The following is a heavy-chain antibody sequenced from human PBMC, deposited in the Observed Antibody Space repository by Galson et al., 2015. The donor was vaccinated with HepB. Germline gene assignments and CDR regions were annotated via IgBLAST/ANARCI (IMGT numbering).Heavy chain of an antibody. CDR3: ARGGLTGGDDYYYYYGMDV. CDR1: GYTFTSYY. V-gene: IGHV1-46*04. CDR2: INPSGGST. D-gene: IGHD7-27*01. Sequence: SVKVSCKASGYTFTSYYMHWVRQAPGQGLEWMGIINPSGGSTSYAQKLQGRVTMTRDTSTSTVYMELSSLRSEDTAVYYCARGGLTGGDDYYYYYGMDVWGQGTTVTVSS. J-gene: IGHJ6*02.